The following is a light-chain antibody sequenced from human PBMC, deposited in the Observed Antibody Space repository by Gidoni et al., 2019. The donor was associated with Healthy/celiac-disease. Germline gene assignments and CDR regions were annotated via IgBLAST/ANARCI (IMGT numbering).Light chain of an antibody. CDR1: QSVSSY. Sequence: EIVLTQSPATLSLSPGERATLSCRASQSVSSYLAWYQQKPGQAPRLLIYDASNRATGIPARFSGSGYGTDFTLTISSREPEDFAVYYCQQRSNWQITFGQGIRLEIK. CDR2: DAS. CDR3: QQRSNWQIT. V-gene: IGKV3-11*01. J-gene: IGKJ5*01.